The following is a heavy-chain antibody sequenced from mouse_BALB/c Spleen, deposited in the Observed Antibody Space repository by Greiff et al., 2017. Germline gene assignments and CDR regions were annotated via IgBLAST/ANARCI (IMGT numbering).Heavy chain of an antibody. CDR3: ARSGSSATAWCAY. D-gene: IGHD1-1*01. CDR2: ISSGGSYT. CDR1: GFTFSSYA. Sequence: EVKLMESGGGLVKPGGSLKLSCAASGFTFSSYAMSWVRQSPEKRLEWVAEISSGGSYTYYPDTVTGRFTLSRDNAKNTLYLELSSLRSEDTAMYYCARSGSSATAWCAYWGQGTLVTVSA. V-gene: IGHV5-9-4*01. J-gene: IGHJ3*01.